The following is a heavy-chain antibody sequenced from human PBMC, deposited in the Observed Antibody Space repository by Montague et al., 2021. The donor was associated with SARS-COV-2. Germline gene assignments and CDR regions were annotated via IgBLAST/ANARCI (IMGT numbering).Heavy chain of an antibody. J-gene: IGHJ5*01. CDR2: IYWDDDK. CDR3: AHSSGVDWLPRSGFDS. Sequence: PAQVKPTQTLTLTCTFSGFSLSTIGVGVGWIRQPPGKALEWLALIYWDDDKRYSPFLRSRLTTTKDTSKNQVVLTMTNMDPVDTATYFCAHSSGVDWLPRSGFDSWDQGTLVTVSS. D-gene: IGHD3-9*01. V-gene: IGHV2-5*02. CDR1: GFSLSTIGVG.